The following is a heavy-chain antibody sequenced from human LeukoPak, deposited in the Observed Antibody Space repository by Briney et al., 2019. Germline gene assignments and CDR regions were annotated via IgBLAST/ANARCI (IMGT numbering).Heavy chain of an antibody. V-gene: IGHV3-23*01. J-gene: IGHJ3*02. D-gene: IGHD1-14*01. CDR3: AKPARTDAFDI. Sequence: PGGSLRLSCAASDFSFITYAMSWVRQAPGKGLEWVSTISGIGDATYYADSVKGRFTISRDNSKNTLYLQMNTLRAEDTAVYYCAKPARTDAFDIWGQGTMVTVSS. CDR2: ISGIGDAT. CDR1: DFSFITYA.